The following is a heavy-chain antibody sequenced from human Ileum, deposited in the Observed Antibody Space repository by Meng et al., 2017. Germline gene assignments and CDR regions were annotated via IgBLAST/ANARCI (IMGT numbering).Heavy chain of an antibody. CDR2: IDDNGNS. CDR3: ANRGEYHSDY. V-gene: IGHV4-4*02. Sequence: QVPLAEAGPGLVKPSRTLAFTCTICGGVVCSISGGSWGGRHPRTGVKGMGGIDDNGNSSYNTYVKSLKSRVRDNSDNYKSQMSLYVNAVAAADTAVYYYANRGEYHSDYCGQGTLVTVSS. J-gene: IGHJ4*02. CDR1: GGVVCSISG. D-gene: IGHD3-10*01.